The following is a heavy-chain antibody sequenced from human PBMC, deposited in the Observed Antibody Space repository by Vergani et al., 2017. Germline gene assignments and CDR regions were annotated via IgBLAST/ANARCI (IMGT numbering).Heavy chain of an antibody. D-gene: IGHD2-21*01. CDR2: IHNRGKT. CDR1: GYSIGSGFY. V-gene: IGHV4-38-2*01. CDR3: ARSQGDYWYFDL. Sequence: QVQLQQWGAGLLKPSETLSLTCSVSGYSIGSGFYWAWIRQSPGEGLQCLTSIHNRGKTYHNPSLKSRVSVSLDTSKNRFSLNLTSVTATDTAVYYCARSQGDYWYFDLWGPGSLVTVSS. J-gene: IGHJ2*01.